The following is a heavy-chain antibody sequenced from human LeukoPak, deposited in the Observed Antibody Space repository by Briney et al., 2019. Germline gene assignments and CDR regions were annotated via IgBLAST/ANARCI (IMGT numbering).Heavy chain of an antibody. Sequence: GASVKVSCKASGYTFTDYYMYWVRQAPGQGPECMGVIHPSGGGTTYAQKFQGRVTLTKDTATSTVYIELSSLRSDDTAVYYRARMAMDPAMVTNFFDLWGQGTLLIVS. CDR3: ARMAMDPAMVTNFFDL. V-gene: IGHV1-46*01. CDR2: IHPSGGGT. J-gene: IGHJ4*02. D-gene: IGHD5-18*01. CDR1: GYTFTDYY.